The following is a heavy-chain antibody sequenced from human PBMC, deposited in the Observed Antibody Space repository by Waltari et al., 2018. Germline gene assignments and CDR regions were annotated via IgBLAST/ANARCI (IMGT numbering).Heavy chain of an antibody. CDR2: INSDGSDT. V-gene: IGHV3-74*01. CDR3: ASSRFSIGCSS. J-gene: IGHJ5*02. D-gene: IGHD6-19*01. Sequence: EAQLVQSGGGLVQPGGSLRLSCAGSGFTVSTYCGHWVRQAPGKGLVWVSRINSDGSDTSYADSVKGRFTISRDNAKNTLYLQMNSLRAEDTAVYYCASSRFSIGCSSWGQGTLATVSS. CDR1: GFTVSTYC.